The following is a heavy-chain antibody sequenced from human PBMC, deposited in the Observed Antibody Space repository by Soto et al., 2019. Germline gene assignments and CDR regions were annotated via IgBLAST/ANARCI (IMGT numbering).Heavy chain of an antibody. CDR2: IYYSGST. D-gene: IGHD4-17*01. CDR1: GGSISSTSYY. J-gene: IGHJ4*02. CDR3: GRLDYGDYFDY. V-gene: IGHV4-39*01. Sequence: SETLSLTCAVSGGSISSTSYYGGWIRQPPGKGLEWIGSIYYSGSTYYNPSLKSRVTISVDTSKNQFSLKLSSVAAADTAVYFCGRLDYGDYFDYWGQGMLVTVSS.